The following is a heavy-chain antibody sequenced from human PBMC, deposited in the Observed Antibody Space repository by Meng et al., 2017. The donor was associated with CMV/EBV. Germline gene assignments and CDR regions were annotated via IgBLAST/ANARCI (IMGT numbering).Heavy chain of an antibody. CDR2: IRYDGSNK. V-gene: IGHV3-30*02. CDR3: AKGFQQQLAFDY. CDR1: GFTFSSYG. D-gene: IGHD6-13*01. Sequence: GGPLRLSCAASGFTFSSYGMHWVRQAPGKGLEWVAFIRYDGSNKYYADSVKGRFTISRDNSKNTLYLQMNSLRAEDTAVYYCAKGFQQQLAFDYWGQGTLVTVSS. J-gene: IGHJ4*02.